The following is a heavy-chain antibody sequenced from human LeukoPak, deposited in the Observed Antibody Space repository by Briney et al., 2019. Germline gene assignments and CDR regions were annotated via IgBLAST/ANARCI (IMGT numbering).Heavy chain of an antibody. V-gene: IGHV3-48*03. Sequence: GGSLRLSCAASGFTFSSYAMSWVRQAPGKGLEWVSYISSSGSTIYYADSVKGRFTISRDNAKNSLYLQMNSLRAEDTAVYYCARGSFDWLSHYWGQGTLVTVSS. CDR3: ARGSFDWLSHY. CDR2: ISSSGSTI. J-gene: IGHJ4*02. CDR1: GFTFSSYA. D-gene: IGHD3-9*01.